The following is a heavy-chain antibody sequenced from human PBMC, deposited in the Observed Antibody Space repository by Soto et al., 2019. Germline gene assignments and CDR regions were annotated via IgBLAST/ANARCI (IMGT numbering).Heavy chain of an antibody. D-gene: IGHD3-3*02. J-gene: IGHJ6*01. CDR3: ARISRHYYYYGMEV. CDR2: IIPIFGTA. CDR1: GCTFSSYA. V-gene: IGHV1-69*13. Sequence: ASVKVSCKASGCTFSSYAISWVRQAPGQGLEWMGGIIPIFGTANYAQKFQGRVTITADESTSTAYMELSSLRSEDTAVYYCARISRHYYYYGMEVWGQGTTVTVSS.